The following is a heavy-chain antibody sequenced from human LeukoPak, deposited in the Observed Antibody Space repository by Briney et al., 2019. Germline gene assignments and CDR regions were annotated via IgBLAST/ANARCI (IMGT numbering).Heavy chain of an antibody. D-gene: IGHD3-22*01. CDR1: GYPFTSYG. CDR2: ISAYNVNT. Sequence: ASVKVSCKASGYPFTSYGISWVRQAPGQGLDGMGWISAYNVNTNYAQKLQGRVTVTTDTSTSTAYMELRSLRSDDTAVYYCARGGPFTYYYDSSGYTLTDFDYWGQGTLVTVSS. J-gene: IGHJ4*02. V-gene: IGHV1-18*01. CDR3: ARGGPFTYYYDSSGYTLTDFDY.